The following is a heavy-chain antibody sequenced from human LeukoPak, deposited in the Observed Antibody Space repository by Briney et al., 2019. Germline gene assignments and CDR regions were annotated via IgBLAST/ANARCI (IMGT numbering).Heavy chain of an antibody. CDR3: ARFSSGWYLTYYFDY. J-gene: IGHJ4*02. Sequence: SETLSLTCTVAGGAISRDCWSWIRQPAWKGLNWIWRIYTTGGTGDNPSRKCRVTMSVGTYRNQVSLTLSSVTAADTAVYYCARFSSGWYLTYYFDYWGQGTLVNVSS. CDR2: IYTTGGT. V-gene: IGHV4-4*07. CDR1: GGAISRDC. D-gene: IGHD6-19*01.